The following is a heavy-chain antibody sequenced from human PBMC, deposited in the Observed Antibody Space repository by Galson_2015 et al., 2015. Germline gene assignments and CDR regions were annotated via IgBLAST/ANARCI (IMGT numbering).Heavy chain of an antibody. CDR2: IYYSGST. V-gene: IGHV4-31*03. Sequence: TLSLTCTVSGGSISSGGYYWSWIRQHPGKGLEWIGYIYYSGSTYYNPSLKSRVTISVDTSKSQFSLKLSSVTAADTAVYYCARDRAGALEYSSRGWFDPWGQGTLVTVSS. CDR1: GGSISSGGYY. CDR3: ARDRAGALEYSSRGWFDP. D-gene: IGHD6-6*01. J-gene: IGHJ5*02.